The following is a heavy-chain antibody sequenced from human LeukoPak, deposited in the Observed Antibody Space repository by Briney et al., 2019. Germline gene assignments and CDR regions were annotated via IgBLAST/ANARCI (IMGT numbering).Heavy chain of an antibody. CDR1: GGTFSSYA. V-gene: IGHV1-69*13. CDR2: IIPIFGTA. Sequence: ASVKVSCKAPGGTFSSYAISWVRQAPGQGLEWMGGIIPIFGTANYAQKFQGRVTITADESTSTAYMELSSLRSEDTAAYYCARVRHYDLNWFDPWGQGTLVTVSS. CDR3: ARVRHYDLNWFDP. J-gene: IGHJ5*02. D-gene: IGHD3-3*01.